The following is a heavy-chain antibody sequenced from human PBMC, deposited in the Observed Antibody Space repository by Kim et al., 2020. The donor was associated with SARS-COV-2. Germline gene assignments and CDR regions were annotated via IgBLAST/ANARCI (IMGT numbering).Heavy chain of an antibody. CDR3: ARDVQWERAYYYYYGMDV. D-gene: IGHD1-26*01. V-gene: IGHV3-30-3*01. CDR1: GFTFSSYA. CDR2: ISYDGSNK. Sequence: GGSLRLSCAASGFTFSSYAMHWVRQAPGKGLEWVAVISYDGSNKHYADSVKGRFTISRDNSKNTLYLQMNSLRADDTAVYYCARDVQWERAYYYYYGMDVWGQGTTVTVSS. J-gene: IGHJ6*02.